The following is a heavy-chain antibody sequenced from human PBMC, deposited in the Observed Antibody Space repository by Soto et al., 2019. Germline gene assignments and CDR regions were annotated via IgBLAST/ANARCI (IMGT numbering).Heavy chain of an antibody. V-gene: IGHV3-13*01. CDR3: ASYSTTNAYYFDY. Sequence: GGSLRLSCAASGFTFSSYDMHWVRQPIGKGLEWVSGIGTTGDTYYAGSVKGRFTISRENAKNSLYLQMNSLRAGDTAVYYCASYSTTNAYYFDYWGQGTLVTVSS. CDR1: GFTFSSYD. J-gene: IGHJ4*02. CDR2: IGTTGDT. D-gene: IGHD2-15*01.